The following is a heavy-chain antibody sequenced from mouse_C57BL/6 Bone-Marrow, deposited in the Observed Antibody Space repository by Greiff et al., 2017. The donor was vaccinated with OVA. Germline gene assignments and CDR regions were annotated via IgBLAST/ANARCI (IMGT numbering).Heavy chain of an antibody. CDR1: GFTFSSYG. J-gene: IGHJ2*01. CDR2: ISSGGSYT. V-gene: IGHV5-6*01. Sequence: EVQRVESGGDLVKPGGSLKLSCAASGFTFSSYGMSWVRQTPDKRLEWVATISSGGSYTYYPDSVKGRFTISRDNAKNTLYLQMSSLKSEDTAMYYCARQVSTTVVVDYWGQGTTLTVSS. CDR3: ARQVSTTVVVDY. D-gene: IGHD1-1*01.